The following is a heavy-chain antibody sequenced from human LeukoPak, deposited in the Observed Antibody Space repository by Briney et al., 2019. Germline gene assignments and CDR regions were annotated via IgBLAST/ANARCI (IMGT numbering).Heavy chain of an antibody. D-gene: IGHD3-22*01. CDR1: GFTFSSYS. Sequence: HPGGSLRLSCAASGFTFSSYSMNWVRQAPGKGLEWVAYIRSSGSPIYYADSVKGRFTISRDNSKNTLYLQMNSLRAEDTAVYYCARDPSYYYDSSGYYPYYYYGMDVWGQGTTVTVSS. V-gene: IGHV3-48*01. J-gene: IGHJ6*02. CDR2: IRSSGSPI. CDR3: ARDPSYYYDSSGYYPYYYYGMDV.